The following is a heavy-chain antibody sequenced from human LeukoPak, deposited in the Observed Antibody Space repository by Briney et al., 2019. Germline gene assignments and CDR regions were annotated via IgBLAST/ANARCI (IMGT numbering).Heavy chain of an antibody. J-gene: IGHJ4*02. CDR3: AKDRARYGSGWPGLDY. CDR2: IKLEGSEK. Sequence: PGGSLRLSCVASGFTFSSHWMSWVRQAPGKGLEWVANIKLEGSEKYYVDSVKGRFTISRDNTKNSLYLQMNSLRAEDTAVYFCAKDRARYGSGWPGLDYWGQGTLVTVPS. CDR1: GFTFSSHW. V-gene: IGHV3-7*01. D-gene: IGHD6-19*01.